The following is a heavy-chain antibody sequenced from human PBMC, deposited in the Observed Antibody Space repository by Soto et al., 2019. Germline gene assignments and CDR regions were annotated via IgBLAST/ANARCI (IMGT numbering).Heavy chain of an antibody. J-gene: IGHJ6*02. V-gene: IGHV3-23*01. CDR2: ISGSVGST. CDR1: GFTVSSYA. Sequence: GGSLRLSCAASGFTVSSYAMSWVRQAPGKGLEWVSAISGSVGSTYYADSVKYRLTISRDNSKNTLYLQMNGLRAEDNAVYYCAKDSYGMDVWGQGTTVTV. CDR3: AKDSYGMDV.